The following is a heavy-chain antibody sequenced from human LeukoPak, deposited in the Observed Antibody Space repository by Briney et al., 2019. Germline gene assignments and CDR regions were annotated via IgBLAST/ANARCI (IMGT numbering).Heavy chain of an antibody. J-gene: IGHJ4*02. CDR1: GYTFTSYG. CDR3: ARAYTPTMGGSYYYGY. V-gene: IGHV1-2*02. Sequence: ASVKVSCKASGYTFTSYGISWVRQAPGQGLEWMGWVNPNSGGTNYAQKFQGRVTMTRDTSISTAYMELSRLRSDDTAVYYCARAYTPTMGGSYYYGYWGQGTLVTVSS. CDR2: VNPNSGGT. D-gene: IGHD1-26*01.